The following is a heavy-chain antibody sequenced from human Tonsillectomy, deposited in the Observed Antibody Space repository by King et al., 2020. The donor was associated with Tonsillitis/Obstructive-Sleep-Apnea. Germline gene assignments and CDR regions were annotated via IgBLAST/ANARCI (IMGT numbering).Heavy chain of an antibody. Sequence: VQLQQWGAGLLKPSETLSLTCAVYGGSFSGYFWSWIRQSSGKGLEWIGEVNHSGSTNYNPSLKSRVTISVDTSKNQFSLKLSSVTAADTAVYYCACTNSSGWYGHFDDWGQGTLVTVSS. CDR1: GGSFSGYF. CDR2: VNHSGST. V-gene: IGHV4-34*01. CDR3: ACTNSSGWYGHFDD. D-gene: IGHD6-19*01. J-gene: IGHJ4*02.